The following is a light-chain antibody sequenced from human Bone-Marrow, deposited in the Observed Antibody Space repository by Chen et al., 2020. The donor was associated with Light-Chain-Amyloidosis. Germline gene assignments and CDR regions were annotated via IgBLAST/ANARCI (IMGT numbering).Light chain of an antibody. CDR2: QDK. Sequence: SFELTQPPSVSVSPGQTVTITCSGDGLGDKYASWYQQRPGRPPVLVMFQDKKRPSGISERFSGSTSGNTATLTISGTQAVDEAAYYCQAWDNNSWVFGGGTKVTVL. V-gene: IGLV3-1*01. CDR3: QAWDNNSWV. CDR1: GLGDKY. J-gene: IGLJ3*02.